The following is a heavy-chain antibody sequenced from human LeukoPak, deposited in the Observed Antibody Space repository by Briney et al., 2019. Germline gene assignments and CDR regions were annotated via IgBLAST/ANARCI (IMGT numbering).Heavy chain of an antibody. D-gene: IGHD6-13*01. V-gene: IGHV3-49*03. Sequence: GGSLRLSCTASGFTFGDYSMSWFRQAPGKGLEWVGFIRSKAYGGTTEYAASVKGRFTISRDDSKSIAYLQMNSLTIEDTAVYYCTRGGQQMVRYWGQGTLVTVSS. J-gene: IGHJ4*02. CDR1: GFTFGDYS. CDR3: TRGGQQMVRY. CDR2: IRSKAYGGTT.